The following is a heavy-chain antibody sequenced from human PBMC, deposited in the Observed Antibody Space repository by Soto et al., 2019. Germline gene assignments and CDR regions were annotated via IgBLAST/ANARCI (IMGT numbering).Heavy chain of an antibody. Sequence: ASVKVSCKASGYTFTSYGISWVRQAPGQGLEWMGWISAYNGNTNYAQKLQGRVTMTTDTSTSTAYMELRSLRSDDTAVYYCARGDPIIGELSYYFDYWDQGTLVTVSS. V-gene: IGHV1-18*01. CDR3: ARGDPIIGELSYYFDY. CDR2: ISAYNGNT. D-gene: IGHD3-10*01. J-gene: IGHJ4*02. CDR1: GYTFTSYG.